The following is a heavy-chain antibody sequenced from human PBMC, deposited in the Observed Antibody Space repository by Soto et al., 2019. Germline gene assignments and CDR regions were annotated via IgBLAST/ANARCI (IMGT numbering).Heavy chain of an antibody. J-gene: IGHJ5*02. CDR3: VKDGGYCSSATRYSPRHNYLDI. CDR2: ISAGGGAP. V-gene: IGHV3-23*01. Sequence: VVPQGLWDSASGFPFVGHPMTWVRQNQGKGLEWVATISAGGGAPYYAGSVEGRFTVSRANSKNTVSLQMNSLRAGDTAIYYCVKDGGYCSSATRYSPRHNYLDICGQATLVSGSS. CDR1: GFPFVGHP. D-gene: IGHD2-8*01.